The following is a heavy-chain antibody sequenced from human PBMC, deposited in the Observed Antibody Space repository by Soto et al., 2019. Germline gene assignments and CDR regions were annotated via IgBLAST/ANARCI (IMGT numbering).Heavy chain of an antibody. Sequence: QVQLQESGPGLVKPSETLSLTCAVSGGPITTTTWWAWVRLPPGKGLEWIGELHHDGTTNYNPSLESRITMSLNKSHNHFSLQLTSVTAADPAIYYCATQTISYTWGVWGRGTTGTVSS. CDR1: GGPITTTTW. V-gene: IGHV4-4*02. J-gene: IGHJ6*02. D-gene: IGHD3-16*01. CDR3: ATQTISYTWGV. CDR2: LHHDGTT.